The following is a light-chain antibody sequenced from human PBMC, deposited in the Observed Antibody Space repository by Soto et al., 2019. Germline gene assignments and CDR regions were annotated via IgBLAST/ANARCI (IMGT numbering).Light chain of an antibody. J-gene: IGKJ1*01. CDR1: QKISSY. Sequence: DIQMTQSPSSLSASVGDRVTITCRASQKISSYLNCYQQKPGKAPKVLIYAASNLQSGVPSRFSGSGSGTDFTLTISSLQPEDFATYYCQQSYNTPRTFGQGTKVEIK. CDR3: QQSYNTPRT. V-gene: IGKV1-39*01. CDR2: AAS.